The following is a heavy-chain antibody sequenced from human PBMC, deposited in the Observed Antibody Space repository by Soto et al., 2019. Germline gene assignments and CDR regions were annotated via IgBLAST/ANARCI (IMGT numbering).Heavy chain of an antibody. CDR1: GFTFSSYS. V-gene: IGHV3-48*02. Sequence: EVQLVESGGGLVQPGGSLRLSCAASGFTFSSYSMNWVRQAPGKGLEWVSYISSSSSTIYYADSVQGGFTISRDNAKNSLYLQMNSLRDEDTAVYYCARDPSEYNGFDPWGQGTLVTVSS. CDR2: ISSSSSTI. CDR3: ARDPSEYNGFDP. J-gene: IGHJ5*02.